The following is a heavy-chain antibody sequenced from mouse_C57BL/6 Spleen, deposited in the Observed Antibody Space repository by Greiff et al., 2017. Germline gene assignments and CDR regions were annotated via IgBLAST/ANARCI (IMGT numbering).Heavy chain of an antibody. Sequence: EVQVEESEGGLVQPGSSMKLSCTASGFTFSDYYMAWVRQVPEKGLEWVANINYDGSSTYYLDSLKSRFIISRDNAKNILYLQMSSLKSEDTATYYCARESPDWYFDVWGTGTTVTVSS. CDR1: GFTFSDYY. V-gene: IGHV5-16*01. CDR3: ARESPDWYFDV. CDR2: INYDGSST. J-gene: IGHJ1*03.